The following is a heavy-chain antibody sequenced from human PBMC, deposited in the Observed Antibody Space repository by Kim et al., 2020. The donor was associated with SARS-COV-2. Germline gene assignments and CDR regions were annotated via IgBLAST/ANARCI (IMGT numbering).Heavy chain of an antibody. V-gene: IGHV3-49*03. Sequence: GGSLRLSCTASGFTFGDYAMSWFRQAPGKGLEWVGFIRSKAYGGTTEYAASVKGRFTISRDDSKSIAYLQMNSLKTEDTAVYYCTRDVKAREGTIFGVVSLYYHYYGMDVWGQGTTVTVSS. CDR3: TRDVKAREGTIFGVVSLYYHYYGMDV. J-gene: IGHJ6*02. D-gene: IGHD3-3*01. CDR1: GFTFGDYA. CDR2: IRSKAYGGTT.